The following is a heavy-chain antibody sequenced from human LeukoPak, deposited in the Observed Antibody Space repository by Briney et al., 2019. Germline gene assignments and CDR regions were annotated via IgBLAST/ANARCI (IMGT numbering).Heavy chain of an antibody. CDR1: GGTFSSYA. CDR3: ARDYPHYSNYRGRDHASGRYFQH. V-gene: IGHV1-69*01. D-gene: IGHD4-11*01. J-gene: IGHJ1*01. Sequence: SVKVSCKASGGTFSSYAISWVRQAPGQGLEWMGGIIPIFGTANYAQKFQGRVTITADESTSTAYMELSSLRPEDTAVYYCARDYPHYSNYRGRDHASGRYFQHWGQGTLVTVSS. CDR2: IIPIFGTA.